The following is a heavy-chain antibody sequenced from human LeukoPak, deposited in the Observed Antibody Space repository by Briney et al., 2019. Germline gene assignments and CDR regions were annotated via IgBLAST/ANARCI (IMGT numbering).Heavy chain of an antibody. J-gene: IGHJ4*02. D-gene: IGHD2-8*02. CDR3: AREGRNWWEGYFDY. CDR2: ITSSGDTI. Sequence: GGSLRLSCAASGFTFSDYYMSWIRQVPGKGLEWVSYITSSGDTIYYADSVKGRFTISRDIPENSVYLQMNSLRAEDTAVYYCAREGRNWWEGYFDYWGQGTLVTVSS. CDR1: GFTFSDYY. V-gene: IGHV3-11*01.